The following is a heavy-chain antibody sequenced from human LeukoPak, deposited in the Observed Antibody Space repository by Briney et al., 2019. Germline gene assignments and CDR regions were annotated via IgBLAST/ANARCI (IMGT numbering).Heavy chain of an antibody. J-gene: IGHJ4*02. D-gene: IGHD4-17*01. CDR2: LYSGGST. V-gene: IGHV3-53*01. CDR1: GFTVSNNY. Sequence: GGSLRLSCAASGFTVSNNYMTWVRQAPGKGLEWVSVLYSGGSTYYADSVKGRFTISRDNSKNTLYLQMNSLRAEDTAVYYCARDPLMTTVTPADYWGQGTLVTVSS. CDR3: ARDPLMTTVTPADY.